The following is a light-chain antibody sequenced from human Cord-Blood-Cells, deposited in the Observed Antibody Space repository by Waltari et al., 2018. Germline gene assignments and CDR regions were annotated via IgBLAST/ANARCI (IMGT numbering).Light chain of an antibody. Sequence: QSVLTQPPSASGTPGQRVTIPCSGSSSNIGSNPVHLYQQLPGTAPKLLIYSNNQRPSGVPDRFSGSKSGTSASLAISGLQSEDEADYYCAAWDDSLNGVVFGGGTKLTVL. V-gene: IGLV1-44*01. J-gene: IGLJ2*01. CDR1: SSNIGSNP. CDR2: SNN. CDR3: AAWDDSLNGVV.